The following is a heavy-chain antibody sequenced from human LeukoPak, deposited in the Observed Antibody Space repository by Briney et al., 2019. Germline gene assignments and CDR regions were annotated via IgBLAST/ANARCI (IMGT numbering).Heavy chain of an antibody. D-gene: IGHD4-17*01. J-gene: IGHJ4*02. Sequence: PGGSLRLSCAASGFTFSDYYMSWIRQAPGKGLEWVSYISSSGSTIYYADSVKGRFTISRDNAKNSLYLQMNSLRAEDTAVYYCAREDCSGDYEYYFDYWGQGTLVTVSS. V-gene: IGHV3-11*04. CDR2: ISSSGSTI. CDR3: AREDCSGDYEYYFDY. CDR1: GFTFSDYY.